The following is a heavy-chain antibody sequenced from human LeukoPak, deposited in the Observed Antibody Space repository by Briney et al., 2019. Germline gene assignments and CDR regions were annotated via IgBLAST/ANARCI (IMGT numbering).Heavy chain of an antibody. CDR1: GYTFTSYG. J-gene: IGHJ4*02. CDR2: ISAYNGNT. D-gene: IGHD3-10*01. Sequence: ASVKVSCKASGYTFTSYGISWVRQAPGQGLEWMGWISAYNGNTNYAQKLQGRVTMTTDTSTSTAYMELRSLRSDDTAVYYCARDHGGRYYGSGSYYPPGYWGQGTLVTVSS. CDR3: ARDHGGRYYGSGSYYPPGY. V-gene: IGHV1-18*01.